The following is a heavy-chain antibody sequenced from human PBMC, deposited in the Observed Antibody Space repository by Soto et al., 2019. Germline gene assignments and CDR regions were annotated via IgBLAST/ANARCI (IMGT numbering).Heavy chain of an antibody. D-gene: IGHD3-3*01. CDR1: GYTFTTFG. J-gene: IGHJ6*02. CDR2: ISAYNGYT. CDR3: ARDPTIFGVVQNYGMDV. V-gene: IGHV1-18*01. Sequence: QVQLVQSGAEVKKPGASVKVSCKASGYTFTTFGISWVRQAPGQGLEWMGWISAYNGYTNYAQKLQGRVTMTTDTSTSTAYMELRSMRSDDTAVYYCARDPTIFGVVQNYGMDVWGQGTTVTVSS.